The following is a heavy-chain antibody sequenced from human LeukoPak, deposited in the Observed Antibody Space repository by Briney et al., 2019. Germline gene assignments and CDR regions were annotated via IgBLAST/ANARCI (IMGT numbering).Heavy chain of an antibody. Sequence: PGGSLRLSCAASGFTFSSYWMSWVRQAPGKGLEWVSAISGSGGTTFYTDSVKGRFTISRDNSTNTLYLQMNSPRAEDTAVYYCAKHDSSTSRRHRTTIGAFDIWGQGTMVTVSS. D-gene: IGHD2-2*01. CDR3: AKHDSSTSRRHRTTIGAFDI. CDR2: ISGSGGTT. V-gene: IGHV3-23*01. CDR1: GFTFSSYW. J-gene: IGHJ3*02.